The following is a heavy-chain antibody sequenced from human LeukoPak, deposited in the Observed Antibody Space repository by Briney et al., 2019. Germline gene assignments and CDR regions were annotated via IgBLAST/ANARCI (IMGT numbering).Heavy chain of an antibody. D-gene: IGHD5-12*01. J-gene: IGHJ4*02. CDR3: ARATGVATDGFDY. Sequence: GASVKVSCKASGYTFTGYYIHWVRQAPGQGLEWMGWINPNSGGTNYAQKLQGRVTMTRDTSISTAYMELSRLRSDDTAVYYCARATGVATDGFDYWGQGTLVTVSS. CDR1: GYTFTGYY. V-gene: IGHV1-2*02. CDR2: INPNSGGT.